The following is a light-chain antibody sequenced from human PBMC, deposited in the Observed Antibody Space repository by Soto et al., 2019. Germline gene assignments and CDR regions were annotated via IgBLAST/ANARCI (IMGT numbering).Light chain of an antibody. Sequence: QSVLTQPASVSGSPGQSITISCTGTSSDVGSYNLVSWYQQHPGKAPKLMISEGSKRPSGVSNRFSGSKSGNTASLTISGLQAEDEADYYCCSYAGSSTVVFGGGTKRTVL. J-gene: IGLJ2*01. CDR3: CSYAGSSTVV. CDR2: EGS. V-gene: IGLV2-23*01. CDR1: SSDVGSYNL.